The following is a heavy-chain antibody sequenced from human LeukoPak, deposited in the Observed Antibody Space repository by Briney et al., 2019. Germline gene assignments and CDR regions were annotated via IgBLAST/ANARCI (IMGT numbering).Heavy chain of an antibody. V-gene: IGHV1-3*01. CDR2: INAGNGKT. CDR3: ARVPLDDASRHYYPH. Sequence: ASVKVSCKASGYTFTSYAMHWVRQAPGQRFEWMGWINAGNGKTKYSQKFQGRVTITRDTSASTAYMELSSLRSEDTAVYYCARVPLDDASRHYYPHWGQGTLVTVSS. D-gene: IGHD3-10*01. J-gene: IGHJ1*01. CDR1: GYTFTSYA.